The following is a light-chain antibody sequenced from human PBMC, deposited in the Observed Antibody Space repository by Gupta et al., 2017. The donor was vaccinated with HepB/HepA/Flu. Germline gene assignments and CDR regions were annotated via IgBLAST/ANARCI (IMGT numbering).Light chain of an antibody. CDR1: SANIGSNY. V-gene: IGLV1-47*01. CDR2: KDN. Sequence: HSVLPLRPSACGSPAQRVASSCSGSSANIGSNYVYWYQQLPGTAPKLLIYKDNQRPSGVPDRFSASKSGTSASLAISGPRSEDEADYYCVAWDDSLSGYVFGPGTRVTVL. CDR3: VAWDDSLSGYV. J-gene: IGLJ1*01.